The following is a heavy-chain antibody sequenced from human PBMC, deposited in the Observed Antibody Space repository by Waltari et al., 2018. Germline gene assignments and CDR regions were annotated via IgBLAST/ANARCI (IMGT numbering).Heavy chain of an antibody. V-gene: IGHV4-34*01. CDR3: ARGRDIVATTRPFDY. D-gene: IGHD5-12*01. Sequence: QVQLQQWGAGLLKPSETLSLTCDVYGDSFSSYYWTWIRQPPGKGLEWIGEINHSGSTNYNPSLKSRVTISVDTSKNQFSLKLSSVTAADTAVYYCARGRDIVATTRPFDYWGQGTLVTVSS. J-gene: IGHJ4*02. CDR2: INHSGST. CDR1: GDSFSSYY.